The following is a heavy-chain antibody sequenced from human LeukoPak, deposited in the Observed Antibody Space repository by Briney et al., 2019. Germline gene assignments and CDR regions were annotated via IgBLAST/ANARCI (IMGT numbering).Heavy chain of an antibody. D-gene: IGHD3-10*01. Sequence: PGGSLRLSCAASGFTFSSYAMSWVRQAQGKGLEWVSAVSSSGGDTYYADSVKGRFTISRDNSKNTLYLQMNSLRAEDTAVYYCAKGSGSYKGIDYWGQGTLVTVSS. J-gene: IGHJ4*02. CDR1: GFTFSSYA. V-gene: IGHV3-23*01. CDR3: AKGSGSYKGIDY. CDR2: VSSSGGDT.